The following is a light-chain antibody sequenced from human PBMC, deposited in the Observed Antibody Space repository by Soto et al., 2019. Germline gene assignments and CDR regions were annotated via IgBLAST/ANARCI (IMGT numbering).Light chain of an antibody. J-gene: IGLJ2*01. CDR1: SSNIGAGYD. CDR3: QSYDSSLSEVV. CDR2: GNS. V-gene: IGLV1-40*01. Sequence: QSVLTQPHSVSGAPGQRVTISCTGSSSNIGAGYDVHWYQQLPGTAPKLLIYGNSTRPSGVPDRFSGSKSGTSASLAITGLQAEDEADYYCQSYDSSLSEVVFGGGTKVTVL.